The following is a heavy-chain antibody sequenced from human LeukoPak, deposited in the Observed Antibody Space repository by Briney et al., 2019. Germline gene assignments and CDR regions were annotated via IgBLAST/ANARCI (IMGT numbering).Heavy chain of an antibody. CDR1: LFTFITFL. J-gene: IGHJ4*02. CDR2: IKHDGSEK. V-gene: IGHV3-7*01. D-gene: IGHD2-21*02. CDR3: ARGGRHKGTAAVSDHFHY. Sequence: GGSLRLSCAASLFTFITFLRRWGCQAPGKGLEWVANIKHDGSEKYYVDSVRGRFTISRDNGKNSLSLQMNILRGEDTAMYYCARGGRHKGTAAVSDHFHYWVQGTLVTVSS.